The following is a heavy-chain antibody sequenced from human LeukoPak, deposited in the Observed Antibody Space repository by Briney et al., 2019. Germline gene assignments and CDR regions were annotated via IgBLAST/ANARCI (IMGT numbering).Heavy chain of an antibody. V-gene: IGHV3-74*01. CDR3: ARDVGFSPDR. D-gene: IGHD1-14*01. Sequence: PGGSLSLSCVASGFALSDSWMHWVRQPPGKGLVWVSHISPDGTVTNYADFVKGRFIISRDNAKNTVFLQINSLRAEDTSVYFCARDVGFSPDRWGQGTLVTVSS. CDR1: GFALSDSW. CDR2: ISPDGTVT. J-gene: IGHJ1*01.